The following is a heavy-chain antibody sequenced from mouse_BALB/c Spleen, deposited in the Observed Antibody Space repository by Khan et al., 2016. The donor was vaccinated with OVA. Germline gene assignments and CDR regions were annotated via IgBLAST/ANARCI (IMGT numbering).Heavy chain of an antibody. D-gene: IGHD2-14*01. CDR1: GYTFTSYW. CDR2: IYPGDGDT. Sequence: VQLVESGAELARPGALVKLSCKSSGYTFTSYWMQWVKQRPGQGLEWIGTIYPGDGDTRYDQKFKGKATLTADKSSSTAYLQLSNLASEDSAVYFCASYRYDYFDYWGQGTTLTVSS. J-gene: IGHJ2*01. CDR3: ASYRYDYFDY. V-gene: IGHV1-87*01.